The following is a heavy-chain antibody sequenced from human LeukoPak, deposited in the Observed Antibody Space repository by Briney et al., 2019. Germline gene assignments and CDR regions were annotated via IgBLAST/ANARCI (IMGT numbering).Heavy chain of an antibody. CDR3: ARGLEVAVGDS. V-gene: IGHV5-51*01. CDR1: GYRFTSYW. D-gene: IGHD6-19*01. Sequence: KPGESLKISCKGSGYRFTSYWIGWVRQMPGKGLEWMGMIYPADSDLRYSPSFQGQVTISADKSISTAYLQWSSLKASDTAIYYCARGLEVAVGDSWGRGTLVTVSS. J-gene: IGHJ4*02. CDR2: IYPADSDL.